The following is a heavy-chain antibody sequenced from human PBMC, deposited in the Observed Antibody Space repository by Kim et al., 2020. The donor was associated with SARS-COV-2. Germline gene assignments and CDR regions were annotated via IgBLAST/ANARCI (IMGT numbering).Heavy chain of an antibody. CDR3: AKNPPYYYDSSGYYGYYYYYMDV. Sequence: GGSLRLSCAASGFTFDDYAMHWVRQAPGKGLEWVSLISGDGGSTYYADSVKGRFTISRDNSKNSLYLQMNSLRTEDTALYYCAKNPPYYYDSSGYYGYYYYYMDVWGKGTTVTVSS. CDR2: ISGDGGST. J-gene: IGHJ6*03. V-gene: IGHV3-43*02. CDR1: GFTFDDYA. D-gene: IGHD3-22*01.